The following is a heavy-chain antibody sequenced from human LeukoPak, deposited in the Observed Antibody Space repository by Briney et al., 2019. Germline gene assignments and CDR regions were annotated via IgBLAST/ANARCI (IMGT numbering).Heavy chain of an antibody. CDR1: GFTFSNAW. CDR3: TTDPLYSSGWFDY. V-gene: IGHV3-15*01. J-gene: IGHJ4*02. CDR2: IKSKTDGGTT. Sequence: GGSLRLSCAASGFTFSNAWMSWVRQAPGKGLEWVGRIKSKTDGGTTDYAAPVKGRFTISRDDSKNTLYLQMNSLKTEDTAVHYCTTDPLYSSGWFDYWGQGTLVTVSS. D-gene: IGHD6-19*01.